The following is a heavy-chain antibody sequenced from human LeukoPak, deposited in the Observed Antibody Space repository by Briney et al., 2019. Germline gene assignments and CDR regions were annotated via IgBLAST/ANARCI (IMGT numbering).Heavy chain of an antibody. J-gene: IGHJ4*02. CDR3: ARDFSGDY. V-gene: IGHV3-21*01. CDR2: ISSSSSYI. CDR1: GFTFSNYW. Sequence: PGGSLRLSCAASGFTFSNYWMHWVRQAPGKGLEWVSSISSSSSYIYYADSMKGRFTISRDNAKNSLYLQMNSLRAEDTAVYYCARDFSGDYWGQGTLVTVSS. D-gene: IGHD1-14*01.